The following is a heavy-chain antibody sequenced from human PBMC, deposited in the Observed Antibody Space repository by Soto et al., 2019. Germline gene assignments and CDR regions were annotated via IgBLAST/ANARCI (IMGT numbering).Heavy chain of an antibody. CDR3: ARDAELLLGVMAV. V-gene: IGHV4-30-4*01. J-gene: IGHJ6*02. Sequence: SETLSLTCTVSGGSISSGDYSWSWIRQPPRKGLEWIGYIHYSGNTYYSPSLKSRVTMSLDTSKNQFSLRLSSVTAADSAVYYWARDAELLLGVMAVCGQGTTVTVSS. CDR1: GGSISSGDYS. D-gene: IGHD6-6*01. CDR2: IHYSGNT.